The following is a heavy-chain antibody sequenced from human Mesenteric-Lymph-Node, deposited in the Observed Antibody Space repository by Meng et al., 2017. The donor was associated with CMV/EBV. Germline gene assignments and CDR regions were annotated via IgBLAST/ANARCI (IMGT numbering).Heavy chain of an antibody. CDR2: IRYDGSNK. J-gene: IGHJ6*02. CDR3: ARGHTIFGEVIYYRFYGLDV. D-gene: IGHD3-3*01. Sequence: GGSLRLSCAASGFTFSSYGMHWVRQAPGKGLEWVAFIRYDGSNKYYADSVKGRFTISRDNSKNTLYLQMNSLRPDDTAIYYCARGHTIFGEVIYYRFYGLDVWGQGTTVTVSS. V-gene: IGHV3-30*02. CDR1: GFTFSSYG.